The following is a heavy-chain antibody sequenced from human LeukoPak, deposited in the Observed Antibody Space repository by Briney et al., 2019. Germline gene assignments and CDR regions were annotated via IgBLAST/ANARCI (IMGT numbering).Heavy chain of an antibody. D-gene: IGHD1-26*01. CDR1: GGSISGYY. CDR2: IYYPGTI. CDR3: ARMPPVGGSYVY. Sequence: PSETLSLTCTVSGGSISGYYWNWIRQSPEKGLEWIGYIYYPGTINYNPSLKARVTMSIDTSKNQFSPKLSSVTAADTAVYYCARMPPVGGSYVYWGQGTLVTVSS. V-gene: IGHV4-59*01. J-gene: IGHJ4*02.